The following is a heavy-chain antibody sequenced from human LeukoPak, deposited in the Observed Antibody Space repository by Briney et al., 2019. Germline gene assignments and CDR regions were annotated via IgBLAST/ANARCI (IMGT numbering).Heavy chain of an antibody. CDR3: ARGFKASCLFYY. V-gene: IGHV4-31*03. D-gene: IGHD2-2*01. CDR2: IYYSGST. J-gene: IGHJ4*02. Sequence: PSETLSLTCIVSGGSISIGGYYRSWIRQHTGKGLEWIGYIYYSGSTYYNPSLKSRVTISVDTSKNQFSLKLSSVTAADTAVYYCARGFKASCLFYYWGQGTLVTVSS. CDR1: GGSISIGGYY.